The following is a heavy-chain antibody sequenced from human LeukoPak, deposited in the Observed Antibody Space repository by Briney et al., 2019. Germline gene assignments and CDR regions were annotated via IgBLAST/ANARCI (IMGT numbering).Heavy chain of an antibody. J-gene: IGHJ6*02. CDR3: AKVGGDIVVVPAALATYYYGMDV. CDR2: ISSSGGST. CDR1: GFTFSSYA. D-gene: IGHD2-2*01. V-gene: IGHV3-23*01. Sequence: GGSLRLSCAASGFTFSSYAMSWVRQAPGKGLEWVSAISSSGGSTYYADSVKGRFTISGDNSKNTLYLQLNSLRAEDTAVYYCAKVGGDIVVVPAALATYYYGMDVWGQGTTVTVSS.